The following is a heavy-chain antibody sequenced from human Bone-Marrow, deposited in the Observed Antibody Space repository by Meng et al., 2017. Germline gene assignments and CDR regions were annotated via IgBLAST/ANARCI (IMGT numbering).Heavy chain of an antibody. Sequence: EGGLVACGGEVVKPGGALSLSCAASGFYFRNAWMSWVRQAPGKGLEWVGRIKSNTDGGTAEYAAPVTGRFTISRDDSKSTLYLQMSGPRIDDTGVYYCTWDDKAVTDYWGQGTLVTVSS. CDR2: IKSNTDGGTA. J-gene: IGHJ4*02. CDR3: TWDDKAVTDY. V-gene: IGHV3-15*01. D-gene: IGHD3-9*01. CDR1: GFYFRNAW.